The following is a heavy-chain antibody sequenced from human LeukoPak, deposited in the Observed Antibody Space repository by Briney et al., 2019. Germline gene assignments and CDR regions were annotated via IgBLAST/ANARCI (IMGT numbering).Heavy chain of an antibody. Sequence: GASVKVSCKVSGYTLTELSMHWVRQAPGKGLEWMGGFDPEDGETIYAQKFQGRVTMTEDTSTDTAYMELSSLRSEDTAVYYCATAPLLYYYGSGSYRGFDIWGQGTMVTVSS. V-gene: IGHV1-24*01. CDR2: FDPEDGET. CDR3: ATAPLLYYYGSGSYRGFDI. J-gene: IGHJ3*02. D-gene: IGHD3-10*01. CDR1: GYTLTELS.